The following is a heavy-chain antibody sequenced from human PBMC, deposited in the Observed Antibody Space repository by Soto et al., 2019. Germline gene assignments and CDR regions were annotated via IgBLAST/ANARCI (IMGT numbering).Heavy chain of an antibody. CDR3: ARCASGNYYLDY. Sequence: EVQLVESGGNLVQPGGSLRLSCAASGFTFSSYWIHWVRQPPGKGLLWVSRINTDGSTTNYADSVKGRFTISRDNAKNTLYLQMNSLRAEDTAVYCCARCASGNYYLDYWGQGALVTISS. V-gene: IGHV3-74*02. CDR2: INTDGSTT. D-gene: IGHD3-10*01. CDR1: GFTFSSYW. J-gene: IGHJ4*02.